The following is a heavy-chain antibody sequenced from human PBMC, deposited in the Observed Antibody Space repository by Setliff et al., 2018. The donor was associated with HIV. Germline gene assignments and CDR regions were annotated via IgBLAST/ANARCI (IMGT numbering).Heavy chain of an antibody. V-gene: IGHV3-7*01. J-gene: IGHJ5*02. CDR2: IDPHGSQK. CDR3: ICPTVRDFTS. CDR1: GFDFSDSW. Sequence: PGGSLRLSCTASGFDFSDSWMSWVRQAPGKGLEWVANIDPHGSQKYVAESMKGRFSISRDNGKNSVYLQMDSLRVEDTAVYYCICPTVRDFTSWGQGTLVTVSS. D-gene: IGHD3-10*01.